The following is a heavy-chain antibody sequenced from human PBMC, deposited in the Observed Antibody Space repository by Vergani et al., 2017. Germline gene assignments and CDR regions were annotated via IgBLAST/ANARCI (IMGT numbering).Heavy chain of an antibody. J-gene: IGHJ4*02. CDR1: GYTFTGYY. V-gene: IGHV1-2*02. CDR2: INPNSGGT. Sequence: QVQLVQSGAEVKKPGASVKVSCKASGYTFTGYYMHWVRQAPGQGLEWMGWINPNSGGTNYAQKFQGRVTMTRDTSISTAYMELSRLRSDDTAGYYCASVRAYDFWSGFQALHYWGQGTLVTVSS. CDR3: ASVRAYDFWSGFQALHY. D-gene: IGHD3-3*01.